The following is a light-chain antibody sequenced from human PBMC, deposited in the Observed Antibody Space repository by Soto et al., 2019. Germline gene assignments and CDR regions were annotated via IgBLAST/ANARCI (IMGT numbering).Light chain of an antibody. Sequence: DIVMTQSPDSLAVSLAERATINCKSSQSVLYSSNNKNYLAWYQQKPGQPPKLLIYWASTRESGVPDRFSGSGTGTDFTTTISGLQAEDVAVYYCQQYYSTPQTFGQGTKVEIK. CDR1: QSVLYSSNNKNY. CDR2: WAS. V-gene: IGKV4-1*01. J-gene: IGKJ1*01. CDR3: QQYYSTPQT.